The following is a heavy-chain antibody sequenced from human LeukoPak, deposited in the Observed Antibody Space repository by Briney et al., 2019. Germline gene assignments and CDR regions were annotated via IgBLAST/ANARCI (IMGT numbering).Heavy chain of an antibody. D-gene: IGHD2-15*01. CDR1: GGSISSYY. V-gene: IGHV4-59*01. Sequence: PSETLSLTCTVSGGSISSYYWSWIRQPPGKGLEWIGYIYYSGSTNYNPSLKSRVTISVDKSKNQFSLKLSSVTAADTAVYYCARGPRATRYGYCSGGSCSDWFDPWGQGTLVTVSS. J-gene: IGHJ5*02. CDR3: ARGPRATRYGYCSGGSCSDWFDP. CDR2: IYYSGST.